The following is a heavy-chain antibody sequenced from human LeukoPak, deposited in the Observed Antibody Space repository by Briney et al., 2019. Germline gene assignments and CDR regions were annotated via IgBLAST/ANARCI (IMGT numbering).Heavy chain of an antibody. CDR3: ARGVSTMIVVATFDI. Sequence: GGSLRLSCAASGFTFSSYWMSWVRQAPGKGLEWVANIKQDGSEKYYVDSVKGRFTISRDNAKNSLYLQMNSLRAKDTAVYYCARGVSTMIVVATFDIWGQGTMVTVSS. V-gene: IGHV3-7*01. CDR2: IKQDGSEK. CDR1: GFTFSSYW. D-gene: IGHD3-22*01. J-gene: IGHJ3*02.